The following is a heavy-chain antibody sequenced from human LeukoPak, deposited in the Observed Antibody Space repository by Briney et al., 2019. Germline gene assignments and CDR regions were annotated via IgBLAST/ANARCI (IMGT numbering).Heavy chain of an antibody. CDR3: ARRHEQWLVG. CDR1: GGTFSSYA. D-gene: IGHD6-19*01. V-gene: IGHV1-69*05. CDR2: IIPIFGTA. J-gene: IGHJ4*02. Sequence: ASVKVSCKASGGTFSSYAISWVRQAPGQGLEWMGGIIPIFGTANYAQKFQGRVTITTDESTSTAYMELSSLRSEDTAVYYRARRHEQWLVGWGQGTPVTVSS.